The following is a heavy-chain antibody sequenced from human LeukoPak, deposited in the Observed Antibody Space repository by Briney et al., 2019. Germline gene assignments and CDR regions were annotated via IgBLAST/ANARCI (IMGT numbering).Heavy chain of an antibody. J-gene: IGHJ4*02. CDR1: GFTFSSYA. CDR2: ISGSGGST. Sequence: GGSLRLSCAASGFTFSSYAMSWVRQAPGKGLEWVSAISGSGGSTHYADSVKGRFTISRDNSKNTLYLQMNSLRAEDTAVYYCAKEAFLGGRPEFIFDYWGQGTLVTVSS. D-gene: IGHD3-16*01. CDR3: AKEAFLGGRPEFIFDY. V-gene: IGHV3-23*01.